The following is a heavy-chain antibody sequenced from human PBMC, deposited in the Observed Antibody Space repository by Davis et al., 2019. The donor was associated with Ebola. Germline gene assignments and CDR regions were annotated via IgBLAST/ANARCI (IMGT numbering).Heavy chain of an antibody. CDR1: GFTFSNAW. J-gene: IGHJ6*03. Sequence: GESLKISCAASGFTFSNAWMSWVRQAPGKGLEWVGRIKSKTAGGTTDYAAPVKGRFTISRDDSKNTLYLQMNSLKTEDTAVYYCTTEGIAYYYYYYMDVWGKGTTVTVSS. CDR2: IKSKTAGGTT. D-gene: IGHD6-13*01. V-gene: IGHV3-15*01. CDR3: TTEGIAYYYYYYMDV.